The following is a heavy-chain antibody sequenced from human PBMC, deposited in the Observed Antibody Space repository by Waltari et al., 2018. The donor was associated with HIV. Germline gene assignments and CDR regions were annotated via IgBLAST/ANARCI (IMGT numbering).Heavy chain of an antibody. CDR1: GYTFTSYG. Sequence: QFQLVQSGAEVTKPGASVKVSCKASGYTFTSYGISWLRPAPGQGLEWMGWISAYNGNTNYAQKLQGRVTMTTDTSMSTAYMELRSLRSDDTAVYYCARDLWFGEFCYFDYWGQGTLVTVSS. D-gene: IGHD3-10*01. CDR3: ARDLWFGEFCYFDY. V-gene: IGHV1-18*01. J-gene: IGHJ4*02. CDR2: ISAYNGNT.